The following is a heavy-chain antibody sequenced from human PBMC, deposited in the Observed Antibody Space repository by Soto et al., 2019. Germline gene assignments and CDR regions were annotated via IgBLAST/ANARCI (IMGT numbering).Heavy chain of an antibody. V-gene: IGHV3-23*01. J-gene: IGHJ1*01. CDR3: AKNLVGRGRDAPAH. D-gene: IGHD3-10*01. CDR2: ISINSGSR. CDR1: GFTFSSYA. Sequence: EVQLLESGGGLVQPGGSLRLSCAASGFTFSSYAMTWVRLAPGKGLEWVSGISINSGSRNYADVVKGRFTISRDDSKNMVYLQMKSLRADETAVYYCAKNLVGRGRDAPAHWGQGTLVTVSS.